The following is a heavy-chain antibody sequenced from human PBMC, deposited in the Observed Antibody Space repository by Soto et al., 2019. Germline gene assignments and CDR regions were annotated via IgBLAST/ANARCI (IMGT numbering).Heavy chain of an antibody. J-gene: IGHJ4*02. V-gene: IGHV4-38-2*01. D-gene: IGHD1-26*01. CDR1: GYYISSGYY. Sequence: SETLSLTCAVSGYYISSGYYWGWIRQPPGKGLERIGGIYHSGSTYYNPSLKSRVTISVDTSKKQGSLKLSSVTAAVTAVYYCAISEPGGSGSYLNNWGQGTLVTVSS. CDR2: IYHSGST. CDR3: AISEPGGSGSYLNN.